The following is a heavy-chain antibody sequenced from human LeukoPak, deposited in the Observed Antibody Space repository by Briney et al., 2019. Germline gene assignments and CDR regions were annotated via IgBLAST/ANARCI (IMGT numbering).Heavy chain of an antibody. Sequence: SETLSLTCTVSGGSISSGSYYWSWIRQPAGKGLEWIGRIYTSGSTNYNPSLKSRVTISVDTSKNQFSLKLSSVTAADTAVYYCARELLGATTSIDYWGQGTLVTVSS. CDR1: GGSISSGSYY. V-gene: IGHV4-61*02. CDR2: IYTSGST. D-gene: IGHD1-26*01. CDR3: ARELLGATTSIDY. J-gene: IGHJ4*02.